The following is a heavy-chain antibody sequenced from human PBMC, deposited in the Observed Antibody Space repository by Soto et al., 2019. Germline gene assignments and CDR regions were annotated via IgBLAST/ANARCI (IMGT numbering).Heavy chain of an antibody. CDR1: GFTFSSYG. V-gene: IGHV3-30*18. CDR2: ISYDGSNK. Sequence: PGGSLRLSCAASGFTFSSYGMHWVRQAPGKGLEWVAVISYDGSNKYYADSVKGRFTISRDNSKSTLYLQMNSLRAEDTAVYYCAKDGVDFWSGYFFLRFNNYYYYGMDVWGQGTTVTVSS. CDR3: AKDGVDFWSGYFFLRFNNYYYYGMDV. D-gene: IGHD3-3*01. J-gene: IGHJ6*02.